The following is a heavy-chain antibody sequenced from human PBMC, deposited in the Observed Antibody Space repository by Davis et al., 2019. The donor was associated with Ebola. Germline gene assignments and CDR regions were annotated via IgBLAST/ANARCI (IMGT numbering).Heavy chain of an antibody. CDR1: GFTFSSYA. V-gene: IGHV3-23*01. CDR2: ISTGGCVT. J-gene: IGHJ4*02. Sequence: GGSLRLSCAASGFTFSSYAMSWVRQAPGKGLEWVSGISTGGCVTIYADSVKGRFTISRDNSRNTLYLQMNSLRGEDTAVYYCAKRSDYRSFDYWGQGTLVTVSS. CDR3: AKRSDYRSFDY. D-gene: IGHD4-11*01.